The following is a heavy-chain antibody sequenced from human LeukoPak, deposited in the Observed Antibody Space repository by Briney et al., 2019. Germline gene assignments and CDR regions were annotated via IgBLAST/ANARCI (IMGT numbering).Heavy chain of an antibody. Sequence: GGSLRLSCAASGFTFNAFGMNRVRQAPGKGLEWVSYIGTTSGAIYYADSVKGRFTISRDSAKNSLYLQMNSLRAEDTAVYYCARFRTWGDKAFDYWGQGTLVTVSS. CDR2: IGTTSGAI. CDR1: GFTFNAFG. D-gene: IGHD2-21*02. CDR3: ARFRTWGDKAFDY. J-gene: IGHJ4*02. V-gene: IGHV3-48*01.